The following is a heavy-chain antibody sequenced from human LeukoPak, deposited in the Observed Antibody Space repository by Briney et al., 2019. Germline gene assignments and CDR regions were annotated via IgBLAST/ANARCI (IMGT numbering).Heavy chain of an antibody. CDR3: ARAVYKFTWELHFDH. D-gene: IGHD1-26*01. V-gene: IGHV3-48*03. Sequence: GGSLRLSCAASGFTFSSYEMNWVRQAPGKGLEWVSYISSSGSSIYYADSVEGRFTISRDNAKNSLYLQMNSLRAEDTAVYYCARAVYKFTWELHFDHWGQGTLVTVSS. CDR2: ISSSGSSI. CDR1: GFTFSSYE. J-gene: IGHJ4*02.